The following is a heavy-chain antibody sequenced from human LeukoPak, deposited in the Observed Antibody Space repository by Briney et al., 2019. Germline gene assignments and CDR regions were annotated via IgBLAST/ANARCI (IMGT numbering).Heavy chain of an antibody. CDR2: IYYSGST. CDR3: ARDRPGGSSLDY. V-gene: IGHV4-59*01. CDR1: GGSISSYY. Sequence: SETLSLTCTVSGGSISSYYWSWIRQPPWKGLEWIGYIYYSGSTNYNPSLKSRVTISVDTSKNQFSLKLSSVTAADTAVYYCARDRPGGSSLDYWGQGTLVTVSS. J-gene: IGHJ4*02. D-gene: IGHD6-13*01.